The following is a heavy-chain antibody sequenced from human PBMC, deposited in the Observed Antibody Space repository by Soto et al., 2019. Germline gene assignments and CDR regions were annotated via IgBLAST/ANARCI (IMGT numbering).Heavy chain of an antibody. V-gene: IGHV1-2*04. J-gene: IGHJ6*03. CDR1: GDSFNDYY. Sequence: QVQLVQSGAEVRKPGASVTVSCRSSGDSFNDYYIHWVRQAPGQGLEWMGWINPNSGVTKYAQKFQGWVSITRDTCIRPVYMQRSRLRSDDTAVYYCARESEAAPAPLDNYYVYMDVWGTGTTVTVSS. CDR2: INPNSGVT. CDR3: ARESEAAPAPLDNYYVYMDV. D-gene: IGHD6-25*01.